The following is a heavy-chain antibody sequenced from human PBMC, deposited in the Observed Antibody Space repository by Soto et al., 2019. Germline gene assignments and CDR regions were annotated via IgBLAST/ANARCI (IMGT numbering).Heavy chain of an antibody. CDR1: GGSFSGYY. Sequence: PSETLSLTCAVYGGSFSGYYCSWILQPPGKGLEWIGEINHSGSTNYNPSLKSRVTISVDTSKNQFSLKLSSVTAADTAVYYCARGQYCSGGSCYWRTLVNRGFDYWGQGTLVTVSS. D-gene: IGHD2-15*01. J-gene: IGHJ4*02. CDR2: INHSGST. CDR3: ARGQYCSGGSCYWRTLVNRGFDY. V-gene: IGHV4-34*01.